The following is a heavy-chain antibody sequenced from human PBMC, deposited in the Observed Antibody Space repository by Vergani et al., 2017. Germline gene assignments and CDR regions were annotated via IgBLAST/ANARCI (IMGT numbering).Heavy chain of an antibody. Sequence: QVQLQESGPGLVKPSQTLSLSCTVSGGSVRTSIGYYWTWIRQPAGKTLEWIGEIFSSGTTNYNPSFKNRVTMSVDTSKNQLSLKLKSGTAADTAVYYCSRGSRAECGSGPDKWGQGTLVTVSS. V-gene: IGHV4-61*02. CDR3: SRGSRAECGSGPDK. J-gene: IGHJ4*02. D-gene: IGHD2-21*01. CDR2: IFSSGTT. CDR1: GGSVRTSIGYY.